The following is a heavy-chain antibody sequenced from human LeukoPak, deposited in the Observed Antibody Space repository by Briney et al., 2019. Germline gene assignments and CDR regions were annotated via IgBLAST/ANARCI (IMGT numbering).Heavy chain of an antibody. V-gene: IGHV3-30*18. Sequence: PGRSLRLSCAASGFTFSSYGMHWVRQAPGKGLEWVAVISYDGGNDNHADSVKGRFTISRDNSKNTLYLQMNSLRAEDTAVYYCAKGARALYSSGWYDYFDYWGQGTLVTVSS. J-gene: IGHJ4*02. CDR3: AKGARALYSSGWYDYFDY. CDR2: ISYDGGND. CDR1: GFTFSSYG. D-gene: IGHD6-19*01.